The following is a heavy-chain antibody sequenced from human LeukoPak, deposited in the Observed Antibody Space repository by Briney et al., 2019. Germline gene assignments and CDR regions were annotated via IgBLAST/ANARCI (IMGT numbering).Heavy chain of an antibody. CDR2: ISYDGSNK. V-gene: IGHV3-30*09. CDR3: ARDEGYYFDY. J-gene: IGHJ4*02. Sequence: GGSLRLSCAASGFTFSSYAMHWVRQAPGKGLEWVAVISYDGSNKYYADSVKGRFAISRDNSKNTLYLQMNSLRAEDTAVYYCARDEGYYFDYWGQGTPVTVSS. CDR1: GFTFSSYA.